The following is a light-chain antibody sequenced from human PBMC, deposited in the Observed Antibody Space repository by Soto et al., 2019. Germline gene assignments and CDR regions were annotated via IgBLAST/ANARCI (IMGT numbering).Light chain of an antibody. CDR3: MQGTHWRST. V-gene: IGKV2-30*02. CDR2: KVS. J-gene: IGKJ5*01. Sequence: DVVMTQSPLSLPVTLGQPASISCRSNQSLVHSDGIAYFSWFQQRPGRSPRRLIYKVSNRDSGVPARLSGSGSGIDFALKISRVEAEDVGVYYCMQGTHWRSTFGQGTRLEIK. CDR1: QSLVHSDGIAY.